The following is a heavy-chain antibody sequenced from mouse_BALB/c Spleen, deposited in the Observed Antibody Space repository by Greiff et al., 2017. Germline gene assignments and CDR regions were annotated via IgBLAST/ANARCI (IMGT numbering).Heavy chain of an antibody. CDR2: INPDSSTI. Sequence: EVKLVESGGGLVQPGGSLKLSCAASGFDFSRYWMSWVRQAPGKGLEWIGEINPDSSTINYTPSLKDKFIISRDNAKNTLYLQMSKVRSEDTALYYCARVERRYYAMDYWGQGTSVTVSS. CDR3: ARVERRYYAMDY. CDR1: GFDFSRYW. D-gene: IGHD2-12*01. J-gene: IGHJ4*01. V-gene: IGHV4-1*02.